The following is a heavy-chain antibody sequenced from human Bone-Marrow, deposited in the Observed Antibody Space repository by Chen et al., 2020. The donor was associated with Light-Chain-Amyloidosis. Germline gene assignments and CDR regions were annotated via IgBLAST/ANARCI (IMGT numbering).Heavy chain of an antibody. CDR2: INSDGSST. CDR3: ARDTTGRNYDILTGYYAIGYGMDV. J-gene: IGHJ6*02. D-gene: IGHD3-9*01. CDR1: GFTFSSHW. V-gene: IGHV3-74*01. Sequence: EVQLVESGGGLVQPGGSLRLSCAASGFTFSSHWMHWVRQAPGKGLVWVSRINSDGSSTSYADSVKGRFTISRDNAKNTLYLQMNSLRAEDTAVYYCARDTTGRNYDILTGYYAIGYGMDVWGQGTTVTVSS.